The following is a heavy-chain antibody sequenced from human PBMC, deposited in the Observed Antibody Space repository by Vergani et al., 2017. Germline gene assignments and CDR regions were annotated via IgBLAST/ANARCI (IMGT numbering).Heavy chain of an antibody. CDR1: GITFEDYA. V-gene: IGHV3-9*01. J-gene: IGHJ3*01. CDR2: INWNRDSI. CDR3: VRDVRVSRT. Sequence: EVQLVESGGGLVQPGRSLRLSCAASGITFEDYAMHWVRQAPGKGLEWVSGINWNRDSIAYADAVKGRFTISRDNAKNSLYLDMSSLRGEDTAVYYCVRDVRVSRTWGQGTLVAVSS.